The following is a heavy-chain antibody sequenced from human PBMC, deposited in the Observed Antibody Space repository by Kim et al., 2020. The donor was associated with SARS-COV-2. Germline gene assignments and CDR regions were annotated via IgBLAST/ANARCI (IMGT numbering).Heavy chain of an antibody. V-gene: IGHV3-53*01. D-gene: IGHD3-10*01. CDR2: IYSGGST. Sequence: GGSLRLSCAASGFTVSSNYMSWVRQAPGKGLEWVSVIYSGGSTYYADSVKGRFTISRDNSKNTLYLQMNSLRAEDTAVYYCARAMVRGVIHHYYYYGMDVWGQGTTVTVSS. J-gene: IGHJ6*02. CDR1: GFTVSSNY. CDR3: ARAMVRGVIHHYYYYGMDV.